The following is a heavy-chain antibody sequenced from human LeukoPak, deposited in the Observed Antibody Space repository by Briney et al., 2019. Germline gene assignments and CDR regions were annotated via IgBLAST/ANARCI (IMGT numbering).Heavy chain of an antibody. V-gene: IGHV3-23*01. J-gene: IGHJ5*02. CDR3: AKDYDSSGNNWFDP. CDR2: ISGSGGST. D-gene: IGHD3-22*01. CDR1: GITLSNYG. Sequence: PGGSLRLSCAVSGITLSNYGMSWVRQAPGKGLEWVSAISGSGGSTYYADSVKGRFTISRDNSKNTLYLQMNSLRAEDTAVYYCAKDYDSSGNNWFDPWGQGTLVTVSS.